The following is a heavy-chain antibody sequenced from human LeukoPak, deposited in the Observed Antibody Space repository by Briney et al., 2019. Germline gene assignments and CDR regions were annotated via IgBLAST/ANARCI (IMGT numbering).Heavy chain of an antibody. D-gene: IGHD6-13*01. CDR3: ARLSQIQAAAGTCDY. CDR1: GYSFSNYW. CDR2: IYPGDSDT. Sequence: GESLKISCKGSGYSFSNYWIGWVRQMPGKGLEWMGIIYPGDSDTTYSPSFQGQATISADKSISTAYLQWSSLTASDTAMYYCARLSQIQAAAGTCDYWGQGTLVTVSS. J-gene: IGHJ4*02. V-gene: IGHV5-51*01.